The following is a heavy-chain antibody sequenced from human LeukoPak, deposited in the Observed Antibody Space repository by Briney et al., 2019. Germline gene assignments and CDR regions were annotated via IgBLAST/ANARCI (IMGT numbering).Heavy chain of an antibody. CDR3: ARAYSSGWYGTFWFDP. CDR1: GYTFTGYY. V-gene: IGHV1-2*02. Sequence: ASVKVSCKASGYTFTGYYMHWVRQAPGQGLEWMGWINPNSGGTNYAQKFQGRVTMTRNTSISTAYMELSSLRSEDTAVYYCARAYSSGWYGTFWFDPWGQGTLVTVSS. CDR2: INPNSGGT. J-gene: IGHJ5*02. D-gene: IGHD6-19*01.